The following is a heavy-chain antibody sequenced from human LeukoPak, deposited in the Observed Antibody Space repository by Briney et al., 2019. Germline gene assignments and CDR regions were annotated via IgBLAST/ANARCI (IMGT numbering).Heavy chain of an antibody. CDR3: ASGVAYYDFWSGYSTRWFDP. J-gene: IGHJ5*02. CDR2: IYYSGST. V-gene: IGHV4-59*01. D-gene: IGHD3-3*01. CDR1: GGSISSYY. Sequence: SETLSLTCTVSGGSISSYYCSWIRQPPGKGLEWIGYIYYSGSTNYNPSLKSRVTISVDTSKNQFSLKLSSVTAADTAVYYCASGVAYYDFWSGYSTRWFDPWGQGTLVTVSS.